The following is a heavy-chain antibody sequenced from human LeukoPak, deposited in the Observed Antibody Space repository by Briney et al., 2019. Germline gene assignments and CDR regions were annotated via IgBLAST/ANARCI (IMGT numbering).Heavy chain of an antibody. D-gene: IGHD3-10*01. J-gene: IGHJ6*02. Sequence: SETLSLTCTVSGGSISSYYWSWIRQPPGKGLEWIGYIYYSGSTNYNPSLKSRVTISVDTSKNQFSLKLSSVTAADTAVYYCARHAGSGSYSGYCYYYYGMDVWGQGTTVTVSS. CDR1: GGSISSYY. CDR3: ARHAGSGSYSGYCYYYYGMDV. V-gene: IGHV4-59*08. CDR2: IYYSGST.